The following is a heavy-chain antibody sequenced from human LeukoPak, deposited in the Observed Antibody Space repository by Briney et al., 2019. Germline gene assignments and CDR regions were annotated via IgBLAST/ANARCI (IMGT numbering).Heavy chain of an antibody. J-gene: IGHJ4*02. Sequence: GGALRLSCTVSGFTVSSNSMSWVRQAPGKGLEWVSFIYSGGNTHYSDSVKGRITISRDNSKNTLYLQMNSLRAEDTAVYYCAKGVGYCSGGSCQQFDYWGQGTLVTVSS. CDR2: IYSGGNT. D-gene: IGHD2-15*01. CDR3: AKGVGYCSGGSCQQFDY. CDR1: GFTVSSNS. V-gene: IGHV3-53*01.